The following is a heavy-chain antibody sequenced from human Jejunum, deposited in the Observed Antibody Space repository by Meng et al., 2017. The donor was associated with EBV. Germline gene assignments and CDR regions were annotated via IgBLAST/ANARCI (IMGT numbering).Heavy chain of an antibody. J-gene: IGHJ4*02. CDR1: GYTFSRYA. D-gene: IGHD2-21*02. CDR2: INTRTGNP. V-gene: IGHV7-4-1*02. Sequence: QVQLVQSGSGLKKPGASVKVSCKATGYTFSRYAMNWVRQAPGQGLEWMGWINTRTGNPAYAQGFTGRFVFSLDTSVSTAYLQISSLKAEDTAVYYCASDISTATFGYWGQGTLVTVFS. CDR3: ASDISTATFGY.